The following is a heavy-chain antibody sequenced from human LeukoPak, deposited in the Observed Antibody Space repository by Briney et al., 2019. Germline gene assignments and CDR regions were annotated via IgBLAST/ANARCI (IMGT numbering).Heavy chain of an antibody. V-gene: IGHV3-33*08. Sequence: PGGSLRLSCAASGLTFSDYAMTWVRQAPGKGLEWMAVIWYDGSNKYYADSVKGRFTISRDNSKNTLYLQMNSLRAEDTAVYYCARGGYGSGSYYNPGPDYWGQGTLVTASS. CDR2: IWYDGSNK. J-gene: IGHJ4*02. D-gene: IGHD3-10*01. CDR1: GLTFSDYA. CDR3: ARGGYGSGSYYNPGPDY.